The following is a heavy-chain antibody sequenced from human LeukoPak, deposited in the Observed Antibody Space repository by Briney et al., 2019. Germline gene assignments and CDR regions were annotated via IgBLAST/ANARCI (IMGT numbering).Heavy chain of an antibody. D-gene: IGHD6-19*01. J-gene: IGHJ4*02. CDR3: AVSSGWALRNY. CDR1: GGTFSSYA. V-gene: IGHV1-69*13. CDR2: IIPIFGTA. Sequence: ASVKVSCEASGGTFSSYAISWVRQAPGQGLEWMGGIIPIFGTANYAQKFQGRVTITADESTSTAYMELSSLRSEDTAVYYCAVSSGWALRNYWGQGTLVTVSS.